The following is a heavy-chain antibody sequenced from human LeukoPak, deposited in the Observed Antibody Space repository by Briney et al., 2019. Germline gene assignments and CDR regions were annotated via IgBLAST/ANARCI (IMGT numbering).Heavy chain of an antibody. CDR2: INPKSGGT. V-gene: IGHV1-2*06. Sequence: ASVKLSCKASGYTFTGYYVHSVRQAPGQGLEWMGRINPKSGGTYYAQKFQGRVTMTRDTSISTAYMELTRLRSDDTAVYSCARASGSSDLNYWGQGTLVTVSS. CDR3: ARASGSSDLNY. CDR1: GYTFTGYY. D-gene: IGHD1-26*01. J-gene: IGHJ4*02.